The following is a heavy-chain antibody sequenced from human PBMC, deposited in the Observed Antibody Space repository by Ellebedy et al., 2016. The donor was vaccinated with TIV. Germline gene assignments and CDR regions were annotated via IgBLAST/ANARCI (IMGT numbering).Heavy chain of an antibody. D-gene: IGHD2-2*01. CDR2: IRSKAYGGTT. V-gene: IGHV3-72*01. CDR1: GFTFSDHY. J-gene: IGHJ4*02. Sequence: PGGSLRLSCAASGFTFSDHYMDWVRQAPGKGLEWVGFIRSKAYGGTTEYAASVKGRFTISRDDSKNSLYLQMNSLRAEDTAVYYCARDPGIDASDYWGQGTLVTVSS. CDR3: ARDPGIDASDY.